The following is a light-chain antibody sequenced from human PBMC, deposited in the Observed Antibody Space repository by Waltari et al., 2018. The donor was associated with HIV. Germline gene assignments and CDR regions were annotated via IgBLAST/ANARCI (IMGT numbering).Light chain of an antibody. V-gene: IGLV1-44*01. CDR1: SSNIAHNP. CDR3: ASWEDSLHGPV. CDR2: SHG. J-gene: IGLJ2*01. Sequence: HSVLTQPPSASGTPGQRVTIACSGRSSNIAHNPVEWYQQLPGTAPKLLIYSHGLRPSRGPYQISGSKSGTSTSLAVGVLQSDDEADYYCASWEDSLHGPVFGGGTKLTV.